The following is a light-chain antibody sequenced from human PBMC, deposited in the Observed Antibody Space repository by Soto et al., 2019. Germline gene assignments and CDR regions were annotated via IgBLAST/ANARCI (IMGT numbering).Light chain of an antibody. CDR3: TSYAGSNNLV. V-gene: IGLV2-8*01. CDR2: EVS. J-gene: IGLJ2*01. Sequence: QSVLTQPPSASGSPGQSVTISCTGTSSDVGGYNYVSWYQQHPGKAPKLMIYEVSKRPSGVPARFSGSKSGNTASLTVSGLQAEDEADYYCTSYAGSNNLVFGGGTKLTVL. CDR1: SSDVGGYNY.